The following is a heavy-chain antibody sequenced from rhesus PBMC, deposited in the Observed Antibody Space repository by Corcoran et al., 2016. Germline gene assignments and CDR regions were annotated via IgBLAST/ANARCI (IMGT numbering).Heavy chain of an antibody. Sequence: EVQLVETGGGLVQPGGSLKLSCVASGFTFSSYGMSWVRQAPGKGLEWVSAINGGGGSTYYADSVKGRFTISRYSSKNTLSLQMNSRRAEATAVYYCAKELPYSSSYAFDYWGQGVLVTVSS. V-gene: IGHV3S5*01. CDR2: INGGGGST. CDR1: GFTFSSYG. D-gene: IGHD6-43*01. J-gene: IGHJ4*01. CDR3: AKELPYSSSYAFDY.